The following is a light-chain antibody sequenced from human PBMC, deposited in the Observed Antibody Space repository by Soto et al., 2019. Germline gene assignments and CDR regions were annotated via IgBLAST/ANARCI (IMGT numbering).Light chain of an antibody. CDR1: QSISSW. J-gene: IGKJ1*01. CDR3: QQYNSYSWT. CDR2: KAS. V-gene: IGKV1-5*03. Sequence: DIQMTQSPSILSASVGDIVTINFRASQSISSWLAWYQQKLGKAPKLLIYKASSLESGVPSRFSGSGSGTEFTLTISSLQPDDFATYYCQQYNSYSWTFGQGTKVDIK.